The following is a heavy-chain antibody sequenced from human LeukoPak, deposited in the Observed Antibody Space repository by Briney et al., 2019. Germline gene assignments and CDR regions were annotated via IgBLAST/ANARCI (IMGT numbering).Heavy chain of an antibody. CDR3: ARGHFQQWLSLGEDWFDP. J-gene: IGHJ5*02. CDR2: INPNSGGT. V-gene: IGHV1-2*04. D-gene: IGHD6-19*01. CDR1: GYTFTDYY. Sequence: ASVKVSCKASGYTFTDYYMHWVRQAPGQGLEWMGWINPNSGGTNYAQKFQGWVTMTRDTSISTAYMELSRLRSDDTAVYYCARGHFQQWLSLGEDWFDPWGQGTLVTVSS.